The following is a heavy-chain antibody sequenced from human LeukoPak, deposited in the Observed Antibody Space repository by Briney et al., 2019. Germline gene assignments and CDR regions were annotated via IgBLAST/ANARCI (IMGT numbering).Heavy chain of an antibody. Sequence: PSETLSLTCTVSGDSISSYYWTWIRQPPGKGLEWIGYIYYSGNTNYNPSLKSRVTMSVDTSKNQFSLKLSSVTAADTAVYYCARGRSGYYYDSSGYHDYWGQGTLVTVSS. CDR1: GDSISSYY. V-gene: IGHV4-59*01. J-gene: IGHJ4*02. CDR2: IYYSGNT. CDR3: ARGRSGYYYDSSGYHDY. D-gene: IGHD3-22*01.